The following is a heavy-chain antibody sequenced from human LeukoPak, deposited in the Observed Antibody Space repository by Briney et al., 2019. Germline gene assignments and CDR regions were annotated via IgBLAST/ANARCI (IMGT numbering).Heavy chain of an antibody. CDR1: GYSISSISSTYY. CDR2: IYYSGST. J-gene: IGHJ4*02. V-gene: IGHV4-39*07. Sequence: KPSETLSLTCTVSGYSISSISSTYYWGWVRQSPGKGLEWIGSIYYSGSTYYNPSLKSRVTISVDTSKNQFSLKLSSVTAADTAVYYCAREVDVHSSWYPQVTSWLDWWGQGTLVTVSS. D-gene: IGHD6-13*01. CDR3: AREVDVHSSWYPQVTSWLDW.